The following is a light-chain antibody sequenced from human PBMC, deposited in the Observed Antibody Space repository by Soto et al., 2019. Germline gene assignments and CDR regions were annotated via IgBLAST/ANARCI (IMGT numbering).Light chain of an antibody. CDR2: GAS. CDR1: QSVSSN. Sequence: EIVWTQSPATLAFARGERGTXCSRASQSVSSNLAWYQQKPGQAPRLLIYGASSRATGIPDRFSGSGSGTDFTLTISRLEPEDFAVYYCQQYGSSLLTFGGGTKV. V-gene: IGKV3-20*01. J-gene: IGKJ4*01. CDR3: QQYGSSLLT.